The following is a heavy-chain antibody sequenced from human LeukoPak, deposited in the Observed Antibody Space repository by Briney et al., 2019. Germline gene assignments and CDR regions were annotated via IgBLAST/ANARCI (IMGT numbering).Heavy chain of an antibody. CDR2: IYYGGST. CDR3: ARVLGYRGYFDY. J-gene: IGHJ4*02. CDR1: GGSISSNY. V-gene: IGHV4-59*01. Sequence: PSETLSLTCTVSGGSISSNYWSWIRQPPGKGLEWIGYIYYGGSTNYNPSLKSRVTISADTSKNQLSLKLSSVTGADTAVYYCARVLGYRGYFDYWGQGTLVTVSS. D-gene: IGHD2-2*03.